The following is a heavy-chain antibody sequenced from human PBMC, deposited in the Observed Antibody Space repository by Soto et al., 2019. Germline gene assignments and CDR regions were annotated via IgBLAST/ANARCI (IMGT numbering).Heavy chain of an antibody. V-gene: IGHV4-39*01. CDR1: GDSISTSSYY. J-gene: IGHJ4*02. CDR2: IFYRGSS. CDR3: ASAYCTAGVCDHPGH. D-gene: IGHD2-8*02. Sequence: SETLSLTCTVSGDSISTSSYYWAWIRQPPGKGLEWIGNIFYRGSSCYSSSLKSRVTISVDTSKNQFSLKLTSVTAADTAIYFCASAYCTAGVCDHPGHWGEGALVTVSS.